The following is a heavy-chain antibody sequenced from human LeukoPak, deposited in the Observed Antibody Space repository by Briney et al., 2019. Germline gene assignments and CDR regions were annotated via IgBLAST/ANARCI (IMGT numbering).Heavy chain of an antibody. J-gene: IGHJ4*02. CDR2: IYYSGST. V-gene: IGHV4-59*01. CDR3: AGTYYYDSSGYLASFDY. Sequence: SETLSLTCTVSGDSISSYYWSWIRQPPGKGLEWIGYIYYSGSTNYNPSLKSRVTISVDTSKNQFSLKLSSVTAADTAVYYCAGTYYYDSSGYLASFDYWGQGTLVTVSS. CDR1: GDSISSYY. D-gene: IGHD3-22*01.